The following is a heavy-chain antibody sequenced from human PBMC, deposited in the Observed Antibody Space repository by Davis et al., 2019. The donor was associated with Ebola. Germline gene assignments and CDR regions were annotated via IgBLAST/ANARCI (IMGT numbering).Heavy chain of an antibody. Sequence: SVKVSCKASGGTFSSYVISWVRQAPGQGLEWMGGIIPILGIANYAQKFQGRVTITADESTSTAYMELSSLRSEDTAVYYCARRGIAVAGPFDYWGQGTLVTVSS. V-gene: IGHV1-69*10. D-gene: IGHD6-19*01. CDR3: ARRGIAVAGPFDY. J-gene: IGHJ4*02. CDR1: GGTFSSYV. CDR2: IIPILGIA.